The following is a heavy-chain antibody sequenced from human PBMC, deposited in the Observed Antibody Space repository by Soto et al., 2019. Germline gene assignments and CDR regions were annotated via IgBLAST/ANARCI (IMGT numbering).Heavy chain of an antibody. V-gene: IGHV3-7*01. CDR3: ARDTTEYSSSWYNWFDP. CDR1: GFTFSSYW. CDR2: IKQDGSEK. J-gene: IGHJ5*02. Sequence: GGSLRLSCAASGFTFSSYWMSWVRQAPGKGLEWVANIKQDGSEKYYVYSVKGRFTISRDNAKNSLYLQMNSLRAEDTAVYYCARDTTEYSSSWYNWFDPWGQGTLVTVSS. D-gene: IGHD6-13*01.